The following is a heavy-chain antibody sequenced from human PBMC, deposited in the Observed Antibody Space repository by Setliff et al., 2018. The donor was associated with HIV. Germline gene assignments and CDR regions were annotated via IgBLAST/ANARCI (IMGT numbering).Heavy chain of an antibody. Sequence: SETLSLTCYVPDDPISSYYWSWVRQPAGKGLEWIGRLYVSGDTNYNPSLKSRVTMSLDTSKKHFSLKLKSVTAADTAVYYCALTGHRLLRGYMDVWGKGTTVTV. CDR3: ALTGHRLLRGYMDV. CDR1: DDPISSYY. D-gene: IGHD2-15*01. J-gene: IGHJ6*03. CDR2: LYVSGDT. V-gene: IGHV4-4*07.